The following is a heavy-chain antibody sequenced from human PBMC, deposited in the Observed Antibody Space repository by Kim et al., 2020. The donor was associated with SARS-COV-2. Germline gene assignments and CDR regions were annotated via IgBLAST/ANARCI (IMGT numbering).Heavy chain of an antibody. J-gene: IGHJ4*01. D-gene: IGHD6-19*01. CDR1: GLTLRSYA. CDR3: VPCVTLADRSGWCTFFDH. Sequence: GGSLRLSCVASGLTLRSYAMNWVRQGPGKGLEWVSSITRGGDTYYAASVKGRFTISRDNFKDTLSLQMNSLRAEDTGNYYCVPCVTLADRSGWCTFFDH. CDR2: ITRGGDT. V-gene: IGHV3-23*01.